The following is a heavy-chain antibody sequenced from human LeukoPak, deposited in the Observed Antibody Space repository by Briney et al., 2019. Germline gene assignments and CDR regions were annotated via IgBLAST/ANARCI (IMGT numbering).Heavy chain of an antibody. CDR2: INHSGST. Sequence: KPSETLSLTCAVYGGSFSGYYWSWVRQPPGKGLEWIGEINHSGSTNYNPSLKSRVTISVDTSKNQFSLKLSSVTAADTAVYYCARAVGPIFDYWGQGTLVTVSS. CDR3: ARAVGPIFDY. V-gene: IGHV4-34*01. J-gene: IGHJ4*02. CDR1: GGSFSGYY.